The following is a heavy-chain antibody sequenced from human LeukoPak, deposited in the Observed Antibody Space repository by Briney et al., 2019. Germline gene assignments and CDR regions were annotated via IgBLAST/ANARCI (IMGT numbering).Heavy chain of an antibody. D-gene: IGHD6-19*01. CDR1: GFILSRYG. V-gene: IGHV3-30*18. CDR3: AKYLDGSGFVDY. Sequence: GGSLTLSCAPCGFILSRYGEHGLREARGKGVEGVALKSKEGSKKYYVDSVKGRFTKSRDNSKNTLYLQMISLRAEDTAVYYCAKYLDGSGFVDYWGEGSLVSVCS. J-gene: IGHJ4*02. CDR2: KSKEGSKK.